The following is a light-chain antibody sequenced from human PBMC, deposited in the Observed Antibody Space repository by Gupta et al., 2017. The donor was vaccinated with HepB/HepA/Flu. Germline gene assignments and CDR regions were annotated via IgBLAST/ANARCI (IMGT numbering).Light chain of an antibody. CDR2: SAS. V-gene: IGKV3-20*01. Sequence: IVLTQSPGTLSLSPGERATLSCRASQSVASSYLAWYQQKPGQAPRLLIYSASSRATGIPDRFSGSGSGTDFTLTISRLEPEDFAVYYCQQYGSSPLFTFGPGTKVDI. CDR1: QSVASSY. CDR3: QQYGSSPLFT. J-gene: IGKJ3*01.